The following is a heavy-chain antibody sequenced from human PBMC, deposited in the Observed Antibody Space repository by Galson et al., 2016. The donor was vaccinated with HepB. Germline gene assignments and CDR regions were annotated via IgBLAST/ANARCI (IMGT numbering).Heavy chain of an antibody. D-gene: IGHD6-19*01. CDR2: TNQDGSGK. J-gene: IGHJ6*02. V-gene: IGHV3-7*01. CDR3: VSGYTSGI. Sequence: SLRLSCAASGFTFSAYWMAWIRQAPGKGLEWVANTNQDGSGKHYVDSAKGRFTVSRDNAMNSVFLDMNSLIAEDTAVYYCVSGYTSGIWGQGTTVTVSS. CDR1: GFTFSAYW.